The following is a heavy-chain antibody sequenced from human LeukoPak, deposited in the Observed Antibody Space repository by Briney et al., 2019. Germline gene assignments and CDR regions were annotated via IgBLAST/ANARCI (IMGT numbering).Heavy chain of an antibody. CDR2: IYYSGST. D-gene: IGHD6-13*01. V-gene: IGHV4-31*03. CDR1: GGSISSGGYY. CDR3: ARGLAADRSGGNYRPAVHWYFDL. Sequence: SETLSLTCTVSGGSISSGGYYWSWIRQHPRKGLEWIGYIYYSGSTYYNPSLKSRVTMSVDTSKNQFSLKLSSVTAADTAVYYCARGLAADRSGGNYRPAVHWYFDLWGRGTLVTVSS. J-gene: IGHJ2*01.